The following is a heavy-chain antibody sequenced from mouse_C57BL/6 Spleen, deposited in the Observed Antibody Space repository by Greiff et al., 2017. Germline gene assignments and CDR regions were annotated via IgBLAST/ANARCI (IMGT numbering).Heavy chain of an antibody. D-gene: IGHD2-1*01. J-gene: IGHJ4*01. CDR3: ARSGYDGNYYAMDY. Sequence: QVQLQQPGAELVRPGSSVKLSCKASGYTFTSYWMHWVKQRPIQGLEWIGNIDPSDSETHYNQKFKDKATLTVDKSSSTAYMQLSSLTSEDSAVYYCARSGYDGNYYAMDYWGQGTSVTVSS. CDR1: GYTFTSYW. V-gene: IGHV1-52*01. CDR2: IDPSDSET.